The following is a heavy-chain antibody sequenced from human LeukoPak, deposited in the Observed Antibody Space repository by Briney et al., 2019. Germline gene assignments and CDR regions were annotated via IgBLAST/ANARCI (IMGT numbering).Heavy chain of an antibody. J-gene: IGHJ4*02. CDR1: GFTFRSDE. D-gene: IGHD3-3*01. CDR3: ARSARLMKGVVEVTALDD. CDR2: LSSSGSAF. Sequence: GGSLTLSCEDSGFTFRSDEMNWVRQAPGKGLEWIAYLSSSGSAFSYADSVKGRFTIARDNAKNSVYLEMNRLRADDTAVYYCARSARLMKGVVEVTALDDWGQGTLVTVSS. V-gene: IGHV3-48*03.